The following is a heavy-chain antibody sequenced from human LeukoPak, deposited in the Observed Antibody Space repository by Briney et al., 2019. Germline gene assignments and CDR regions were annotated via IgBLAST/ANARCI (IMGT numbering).Heavy chain of an antibody. CDR1: GFTVSSDS. CDR3: AKDRQLWLPGYYFDY. J-gene: IGHJ4*02. CDR2: IYSGGST. Sequence: GGSLRLSCTVSGFTVSSDSMSWVRQAPGKGLEWVSFIYSGGSTHYSDSVKGRFTISRDNSKNTLYLQMNSLRAEDTAVYYCAKDRQLWLPGYYFDYWGQGTLVTVSS. V-gene: IGHV3-53*05. D-gene: IGHD5-18*01.